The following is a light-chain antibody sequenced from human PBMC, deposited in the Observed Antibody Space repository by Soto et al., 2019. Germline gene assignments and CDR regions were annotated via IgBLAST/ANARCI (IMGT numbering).Light chain of an antibody. CDR1: QSVSSY. CDR3: QQRSNWQWT. Sequence: EIVLTQSPATLSLSPGERATLSCRASQSVSSYLACYQQKPGQAPRLLIYDASNRATSIPARFSGSGSGTNFTLTISSLETEDFAVYYCQQRSNWQWTFGQGTKMEIK. CDR2: DAS. V-gene: IGKV3-11*01. J-gene: IGKJ1*01.